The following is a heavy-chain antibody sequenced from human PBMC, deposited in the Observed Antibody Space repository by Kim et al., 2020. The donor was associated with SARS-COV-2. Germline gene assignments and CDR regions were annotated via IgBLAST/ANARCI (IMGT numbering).Heavy chain of an antibody. V-gene: IGHV3-23*01. J-gene: IGHJ4*02. CDR3: AKEGVRRWWYSSSWYEVGY. D-gene: IGHD6-13*01. CDR2: ISGSGGST. Sequence: GGSLRLSCAASGFTFSSYAMSWVRQAPGKGLEWVSAISGSGGSTYYADSVKGRFTISRDNSKNTLYLQMNSLRAEDTAVYYCAKEGVRRWWYSSSWYEVGYWGQGTLVTVS. CDR1: GFTFSSYA.